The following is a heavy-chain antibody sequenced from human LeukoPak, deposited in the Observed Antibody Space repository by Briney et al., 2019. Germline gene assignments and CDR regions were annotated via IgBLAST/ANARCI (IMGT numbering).Heavy chain of an antibody. V-gene: IGHV1-24*01. CDR1: GYTLTELS. D-gene: IGHD6-19*01. CDR3: ARAEYSSGWSDY. CDR2: FDPEDGET. J-gene: IGHJ4*02. Sequence: GASVKVSCKVSGYTLTELSMHWVRQAPGKGLEWMGGFDPEDGETIYAQKFQGRVTMTRDTSISTAYMELSRLRSDDTAVYYCARAEYSSGWSDYWGQGTLVTVSS.